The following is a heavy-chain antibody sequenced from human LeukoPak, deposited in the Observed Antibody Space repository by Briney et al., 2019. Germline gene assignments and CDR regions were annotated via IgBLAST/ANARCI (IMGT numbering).Heavy chain of an antibody. J-gene: IGHJ4*02. D-gene: IGHD4-23*01. V-gene: IGHV3-23*01. CDR3: AKDRSFGGNSDYFDY. CDR2: NSGSGDTT. Sequence: GGSLRLSCAASGFPFSSYTMSWVRQAPGKGLEWVSGNSGSGDTTYYADSVKGRLTISRDNSKNTLYLQMNSLRAEDTALYYCAKDRSFGGNSDYFDYWGQGTPVTVSS. CDR1: GFPFSSYT.